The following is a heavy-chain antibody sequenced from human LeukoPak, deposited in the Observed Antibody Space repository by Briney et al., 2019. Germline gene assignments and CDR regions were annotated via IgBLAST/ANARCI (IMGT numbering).Heavy chain of an antibody. CDR1: GGSISSGDYY. Sequence: PSETLSLTCTVSGGSISSGDYYWSWIRQPPGKGLEWIGYIYYSGSTYYNPSLKSRVTISVDTSKNQFSLKLSSVTAADTAVYYCARDPRYGSQDEYWGQGTLVTVSS. CDR2: IYYSGST. CDR3: ARDPRYGSQDEY. J-gene: IGHJ4*02. D-gene: IGHD3-10*01. V-gene: IGHV4-30-4*08.